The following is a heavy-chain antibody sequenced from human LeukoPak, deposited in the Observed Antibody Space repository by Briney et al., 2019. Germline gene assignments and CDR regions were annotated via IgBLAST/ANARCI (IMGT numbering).Heavy chain of an antibody. V-gene: IGHV4-30-4*01. CDR2: HYYSGTT. CDR1: GGSISSGDYY. CDR3: ARGRYYGDYIDY. D-gene: IGHD4-17*01. Sequence: SQTLSLTCTVSGGSISSGDYYWSWLRQPPGKDLEGIGYHYYSGTTNYSPSLKSRVDISIDTFRNQFSLRLTSVTAADTAVYYCARGRYYGDYIDYWGQGALVTVSS. J-gene: IGHJ4*02.